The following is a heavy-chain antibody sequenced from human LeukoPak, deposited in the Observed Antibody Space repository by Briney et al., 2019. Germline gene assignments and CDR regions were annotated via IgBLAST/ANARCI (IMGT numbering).Heavy chain of an antibody. J-gene: IGHJ5*02. CDR3: ARLGYCTNGVCYRKHNRLDP. CDR2: ISGYNGYT. Sequence: ASVKVSCKAFGYTFISYGVTWVRQAPGQGLEWMGWISGYNGYTNYAQNFQDRVAMTTDTSTNTAYMELRSLRSDDTAVYYCARLGYCTNGVCYRKHNRLDPWGQGTLVTVSP. D-gene: IGHD2-8*01. V-gene: IGHV1-18*01. CDR1: GYTFISYG.